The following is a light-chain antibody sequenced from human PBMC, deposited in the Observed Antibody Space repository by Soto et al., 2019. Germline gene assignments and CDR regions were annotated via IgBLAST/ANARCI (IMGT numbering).Light chain of an antibody. CDR2: AAS. Sequence: DIQMTQSPSSLSASVGDRVTISCRTSQTVDNYLNWYQQKPGKAPQLLISAASSLYTGVPSRFSGSGSGTDFTFTISNLQPEDFATYFCQQTYSTPITFGQGTRLEIK. CDR3: QQTYSTPIT. V-gene: IGKV1-39*01. J-gene: IGKJ5*01. CDR1: QTVDNY.